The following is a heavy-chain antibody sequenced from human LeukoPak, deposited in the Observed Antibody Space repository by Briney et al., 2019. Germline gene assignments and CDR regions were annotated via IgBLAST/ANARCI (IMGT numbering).Heavy chain of an antibody. D-gene: IGHD6-19*01. CDR3: ARLSTAVAGGDY. CDR1: GLAFTNSW. V-gene: IGHV3-7*01. CDR2: IKQDGSEK. J-gene: IGHJ4*02. Sequence: GGSLRLSCAASGLAFTNSWMSWVRQTPGEGLEWVANIKQDGSEKYYVDSVKGRFTISRDNAKDSLYLQMNSLTAEDTALYYCARLSTAVAGGDYWGQGTLVTVSS.